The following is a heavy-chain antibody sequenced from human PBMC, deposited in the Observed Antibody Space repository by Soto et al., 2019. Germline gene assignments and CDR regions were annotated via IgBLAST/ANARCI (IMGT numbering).Heavy chain of an antibody. CDR2: ISAYNGNT. Sequence: VKVSCKASGYTFTSYGISWVRQAPGQGLEWMGWISAYNGNTNYAQKLQGRVTMTTDTSTSTAYMELRSLRSDDTAVYYCARVGLRYFDWLLYQPNWFDPWGQGTLVTVSS. CDR1: GYTFTSYG. D-gene: IGHD3-9*01. CDR3: ARVGLRYFDWLLYQPNWFDP. J-gene: IGHJ5*02. V-gene: IGHV1-18*01.